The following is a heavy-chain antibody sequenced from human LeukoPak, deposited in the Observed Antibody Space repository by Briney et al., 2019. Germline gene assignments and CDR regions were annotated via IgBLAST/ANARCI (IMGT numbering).Heavy chain of an antibody. CDR3: ARGGKIVVVPAAKTYYYYYMDV. CDR1: GGSFSGYY. J-gene: IGHJ6*03. D-gene: IGHD2-2*01. Sequence: SETLSLTCAVYGGSFSGYYWSWIRQPPGKGLEWIGEINHSGSTNYNPSLKSRVTISVDTSKNQFPLKLSSVTAADTAVYYCARGGKIVVVPAAKTYYYYYMDVWGKGTTVTVSS. CDR2: INHSGST. V-gene: IGHV4-34*01.